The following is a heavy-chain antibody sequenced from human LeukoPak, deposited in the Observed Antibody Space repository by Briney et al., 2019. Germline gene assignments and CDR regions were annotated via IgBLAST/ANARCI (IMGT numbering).Heavy chain of an antibody. CDR3: ARDRGPQSMSFDY. J-gene: IGHJ4*02. V-gene: IGHV4-4*07. CDR2: IYTSGST. D-gene: IGHD3-10*02. Sequence: SETLSVTCTVSGGSISSYYWSWIRQPAGNGLEWIGRIYTSGSTNYNPSLKSRVTMSVDTSKNQFSLKLSSVTAADTAVYYCARDRGPQSMSFDYRGQGTLVTVSS. CDR1: GGSISSYY.